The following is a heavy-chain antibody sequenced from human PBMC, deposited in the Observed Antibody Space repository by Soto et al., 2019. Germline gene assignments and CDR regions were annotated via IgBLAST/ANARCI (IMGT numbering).Heavy chain of an antibody. D-gene: IGHD4-17*01. CDR2: IDPSDSYT. CDR3: PRPYGDAWGYYLGMHV. CDR1: GYSFTSYW. V-gene: IGHV5-10-1*01. J-gene: IGHJ6*02. Sequence: PGESLKISCKGSGYSFTSYWISWVRQMTGKGLEWMGRIDPSDSYTNYSPSFQGHVTISADKSISTAYLQWSSRKASDTAMYSCPRPYGDAWGYYLGMHVWGQGPTVTAS.